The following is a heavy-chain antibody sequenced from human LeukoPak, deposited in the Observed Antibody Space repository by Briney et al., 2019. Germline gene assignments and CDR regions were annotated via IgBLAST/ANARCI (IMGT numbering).Heavy chain of an antibody. D-gene: IGHD4-17*01. CDR3: AKSAVTTFKTYYFDY. CDR2: IGGRDGST. CDR1: GFTFSSYG. J-gene: IGHJ4*02. Sequence: GGSLRLSCAASGFTFSSYGMSWVRQAPGKGLEWVSAIGGRDGSTYYADSVKGRFTISRDNSKNTLYVQMNSLRAEDTAVYYCAKSAVTTFKTYYFDYWGQGTLVTVSS. V-gene: IGHV3-23*01.